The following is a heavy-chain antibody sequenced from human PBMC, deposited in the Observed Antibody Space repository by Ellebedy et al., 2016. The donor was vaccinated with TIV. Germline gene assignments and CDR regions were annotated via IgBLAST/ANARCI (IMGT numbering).Heavy chain of an antibody. D-gene: IGHD6-19*01. CDR1: GGSSSTHY. V-gene: IGHV4-39*01. CDR2: IYYTGNT. J-gene: IGHJ4*02. Sequence: SETLSLXCAVSGGSSSTHYWSWIRQPPGKGLEWIGSIYYTGNTHYRPSFKSRVTISVDTSKNQFSLKLSSVTAADTAVYYCARWAASGWYYFDYWGQGTLVTVSS. CDR3: ARWAASGWYYFDY.